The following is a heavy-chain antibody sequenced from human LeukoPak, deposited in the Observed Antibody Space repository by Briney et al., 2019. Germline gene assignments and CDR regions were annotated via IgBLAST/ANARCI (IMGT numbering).Heavy chain of an antibody. CDR2: ISGYNANT. CDR3: VRDHKLPVYERVFDY. Sequence: ASVKVSCKASGYTFTNCGISWVRQAPGQGLEWMGWISGYNANTKYAERVQGRVTMTTDTSTSTAYMELRSLRSDDTAVYYCVRDHKLPVYERVFDYWGQGTMVTVSS. V-gene: IGHV1-18*01. D-gene: IGHD3-16*01. CDR1: GYTFTNCG. J-gene: IGHJ3*01.